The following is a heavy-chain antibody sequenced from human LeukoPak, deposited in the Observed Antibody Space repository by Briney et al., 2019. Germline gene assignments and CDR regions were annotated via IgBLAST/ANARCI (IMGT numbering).Heavy chain of an antibody. CDR2: IKQDGSEK. Sequence: GGSLRLSCAASGFTFSNYNMNWVRQAPGKGLEWVANIKQDGSEKYYVDSVKGRFTISRDNAKNSLYLQMNSLRAEDTAVYYCARVRGSYCLDYWGQGTLVTVSS. D-gene: IGHD3-16*01. V-gene: IGHV3-7*01. J-gene: IGHJ4*02. CDR1: GFTFSNYN. CDR3: ARVRGSYCLDY.